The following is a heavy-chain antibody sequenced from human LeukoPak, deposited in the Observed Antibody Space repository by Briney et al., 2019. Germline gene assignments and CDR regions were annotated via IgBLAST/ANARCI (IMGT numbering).Heavy chain of an antibody. CDR1: GFTFSSYW. V-gene: IGHV3-7*01. CDR3: AREWGWLQFPFDY. Sequence: GGSLRLSCAASGFTFSSYWMSWVRQAPGKGLEWVANIKQDGSEKYYVDSVKGRFTIPRDNAKNSLYLQMNSLRAEDTAVYYCAREWGWLQFPFDYWGQGTLVTVSS. CDR2: IKQDGSEK. D-gene: IGHD5-24*01. J-gene: IGHJ4*02.